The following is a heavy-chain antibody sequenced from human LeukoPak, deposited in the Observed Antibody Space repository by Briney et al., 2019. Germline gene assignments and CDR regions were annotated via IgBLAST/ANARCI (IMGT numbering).Heavy chain of an antibody. CDR2: ISSSSSYI. J-gene: IGHJ6*02. D-gene: IGHD3-16*01. CDR3: ARRGRTLYGMDV. CDR1: GFTFSSYS. V-gene: IGHV3-21*01. Sequence: PGGSLRLSCAASGFTFSSYSMNWVRQAPGKGLEWVSSISSSSSYIYYADSVKGRFTISRDNAKNSLYLQMNSLRAEDTAVYYCARRGRTLYGMDVWGQGTTVTVSS.